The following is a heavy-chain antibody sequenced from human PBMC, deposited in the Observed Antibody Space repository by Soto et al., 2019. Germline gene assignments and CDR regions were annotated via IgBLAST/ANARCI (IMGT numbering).Heavy chain of an antibody. CDR2: ISAYNGNT. D-gene: IGHD6-13*01. V-gene: IGHV1-18*01. J-gene: IGHJ4*02. CDR1: GFTFTSYG. Sequence: ASVKVSCKASGFTFTSYGISWVRQAPGQGFEWMGWISAYNGNTNYAQKLQGRVTMTTDTSTSTAYMELRSLRSDDTAVYYCARELAAGPFDYWGQGTLVTVSS. CDR3: ARELAAGPFDY.